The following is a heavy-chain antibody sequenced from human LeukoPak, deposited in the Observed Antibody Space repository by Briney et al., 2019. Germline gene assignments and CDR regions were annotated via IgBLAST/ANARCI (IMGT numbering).Heavy chain of an antibody. Sequence: SETLSLTCTVSGGSISSYYWSWIRQPAGKGLEWIGRIYTSGSTNYNPSLKSRVTISVDTSKNQFSLKLSSVTAADTAVYYCARVGWSSSWYFYFDYWGQGTLVTVSS. D-gene: IGHD6-13*01. CDR1: GGSISSYY. J-gene: IGHJ4*02. CDR2: IYTSGST. V-gene: IGHV4-4*07. CDR3: ARVGWSSSWYFYFDY.